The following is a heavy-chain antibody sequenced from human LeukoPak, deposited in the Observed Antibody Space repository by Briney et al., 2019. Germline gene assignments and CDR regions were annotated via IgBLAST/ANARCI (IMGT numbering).Heavy chain of an antibody. CDR1: GFTFNDYY. J-gene: IGHJ5*02. D-gene: IGHD5-12*01. Sequence: GGSLRLSCAASGFTFNDYYMSWIRQAPGKGLEWVAYISNSGRTIFYADSVKGRFTISRDNARNSVYLQTNNLRVEDTAMYYCARGGYNSGYFYPWGQGTLVTVSS. CDR2: ISNSGRTI. CDR3: ARGGYNSGYFYP. V-gene: IGHV3-11*01.